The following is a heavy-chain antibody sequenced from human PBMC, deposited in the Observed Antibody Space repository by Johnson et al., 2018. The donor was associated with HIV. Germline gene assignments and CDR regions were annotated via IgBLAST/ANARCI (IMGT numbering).Heavy chain of an antibody. CDR1: GFIFSSYD. J-gene: IGHJ3*02. Sequence: QVQLVESGGGVVQPGESLRLSCAAFGFIFSSYDMHWVRQAPGKGLEWVAFIRYDGSNKYYADSVKGRFTISRDNSKNTLYLQMNSLRAEDTALYYCAKDLTYGDYEGDAFDIWGQGTMLTVSS. CDR2: IRYDGSNK. V-gene: IGHV3-30*02. CDR3: AKDLTYGDYEGDAFDI. D-gene: IGHD4-17*01.